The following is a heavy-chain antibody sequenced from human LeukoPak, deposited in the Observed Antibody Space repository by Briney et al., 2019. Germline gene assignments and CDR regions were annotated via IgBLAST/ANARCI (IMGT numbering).Heavy chain of an antibody. D-gene: IGHD3-22*01. CDR1: GYTFTSYY. Sequence: ASVKVSCKASGYTFTSYYMHWVRQAPGQGLEWMGIINPSGGSTSYAQKFQGRVTMTRDTSTSTVYMELSSLRSEDTAVYYCARDPGPNYYDSLYFQHWGQGTLVTVPS. V-gene: IGHV1-46*01. J-gene: IGHJ1*01. CDR2: INPSGGST. CDR3: ARDPGPNYYDSLYFQH.